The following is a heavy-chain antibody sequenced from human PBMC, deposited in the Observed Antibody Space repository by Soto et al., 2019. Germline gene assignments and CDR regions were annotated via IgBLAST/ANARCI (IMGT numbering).Heavy chain of an antibody. J-gene: IGHJ3*02. D-gene: IGHD3-3*01. CDR3: AKGGNGYYDFWSGYYRSGDAFDI. CDR2: ISWNSGSI. Sequence: EVQLVESGGGLVQPGRSLRLSCAASGFTFDDYAMHWVRQAPGKGLEWVSGISWNSGSIGYADSVKGRFTISRDNAKNSLYLQMNSLRAEDTALYYCAKGGNGYYDFWSGYYRSGDAFDIWGQGTMVTVSS. CDR1: GFTFDDYA. V-gene: IGHV3-9*01.